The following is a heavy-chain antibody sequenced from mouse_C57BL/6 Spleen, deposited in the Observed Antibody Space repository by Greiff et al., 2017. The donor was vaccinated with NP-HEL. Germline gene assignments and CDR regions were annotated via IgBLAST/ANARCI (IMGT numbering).Heavy chain of an antibody. CDR1: GYAFSSSW. CDR2: IYPGDGDT. CDR3: ARRDWAFDY. D-gene: IGHD4-1*01. J-gene: IGHJ2*01. Sequence: QVQLQQSGPELVKPGASVKISCKASGYAFSSSWMNWVKQRPGKGLEWIGRIYPGDGDTNYNGKFKGKATLTADKSSSTAYMQLSSLTSEDSAVYFCARRDWAFDYWGQGTTLTVSS. V-gene: IGHV1-82*01.